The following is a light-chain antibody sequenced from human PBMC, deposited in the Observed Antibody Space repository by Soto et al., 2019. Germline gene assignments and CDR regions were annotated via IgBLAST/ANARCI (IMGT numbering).Light chain of an antibody. CDR3: LHYNSYSRT. CDR1: QSISSW. CDR2: DAS. V-gene: IGKV1-5*01. J-gene: IGKJ1*01. Sequence: DIQMTQSPSTLSASVGDRVTITCRASQSISSWLAWYQQKPGKAPKLLIYDASSLESGVPSRFSGSGSGTEFTLTISSLQPDDFATYYCLHYNSYSRTFGQGTKVEIK.